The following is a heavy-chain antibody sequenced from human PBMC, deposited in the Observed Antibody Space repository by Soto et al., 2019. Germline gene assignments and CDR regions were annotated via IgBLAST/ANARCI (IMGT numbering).Heavy chain of an antibody. CDR3: ARPPFYYDSSYSGY. CDR2: IKEDGSVK. D-gene: IGHD3-22*01. Sequence: PGGSLRLSCAASGFTVSSNYMSWVRQAPGKGLDWVANIKEDGSVKYYVDSVKGRFTISRDNAKNSLYLQMNSLRAEDTAVYYCARPPFYYDSSYSGYWGQGTLVTVSS. V-gene: IGHV3-7*03. J-gene: IGHJ4*02. CDR1: GFTVSSNY.